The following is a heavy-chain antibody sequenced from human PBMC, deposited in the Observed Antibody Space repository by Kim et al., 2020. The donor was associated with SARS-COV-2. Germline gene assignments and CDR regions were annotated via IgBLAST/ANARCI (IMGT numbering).Heavy chain of an antibody. Sequence: SETLSLTCAVYGGSFSGYYWSWIRQPPGKGLEWIGEINHSGSTNYNPSLKSRVTISVDTSKNQFSLKLSSVTAADTAVYYCARGIPDEDIVVVVAAHFDYWGQGTLVTVSS. CDR1: GGSFSGYY. D-gene: IGHD2-15*01. CDR3: ARGIPDEDIVVVVAAHFDY. V-gene: IGHV4-34*01. J-gene: IGHJ4*02. CDR2: INHSGST.